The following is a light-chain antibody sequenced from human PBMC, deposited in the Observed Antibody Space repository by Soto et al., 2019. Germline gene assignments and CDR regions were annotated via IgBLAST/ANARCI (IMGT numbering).Light chain of an antibody. Sequence: EIVLTQSPGTLSLSQGERATLSCRASQTLSNSFIAWYQQKPGQAPRRLIYGASSRATGIPDRFSGSGSGTDFTLTISRLEPEDFAVYYCQQYSTSPTFGEGTRLEIK. CDR3: QQYSTSPT. V-gene: IGKV3-20*01. CDR1: QTLSNSF. J-gene: IGKJ5*01. CDR2: GAS.